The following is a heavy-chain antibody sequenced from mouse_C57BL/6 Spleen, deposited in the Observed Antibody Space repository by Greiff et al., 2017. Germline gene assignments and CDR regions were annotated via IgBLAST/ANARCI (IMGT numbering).Heavy chain of an antibody. Sequence: VQLQQSGPELVQPGASVTIPCKASGYTFTDYNMDWVKQSHGKSLEWIGDINPNNGGTIYNQKFKGKATLTVDKSSSTAYMELRSLTSEDTAVYYCARRDYGYAMDYWRQGTSVTGSS. V-gene: IGHV1-18*01. J-gene: IGHJ4*01. D-gene: IGHD1-1*02. CDR2: INPNNGGT. CDR3: ARRDYGYAMDY. CDR1: GYTFTDYN.